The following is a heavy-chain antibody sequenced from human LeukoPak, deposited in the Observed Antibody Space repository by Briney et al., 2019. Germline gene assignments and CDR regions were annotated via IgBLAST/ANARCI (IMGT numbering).Heavy chain of an antibody. D-gene: IGHD6-13*01. CDR3: AKETSSWPYYYYYYMDV. CDR1: GFTFSSYG. CDR2: IRYDGSNK. Sequence: GGSLRLSCAASGFTFSSYGMHWVRQAPGKGLEWVAFIRYDGSNKYYADSVKGRFTISRDNSKNTLYLQMNSLRAEDTAVYYCAKETSSWPYYYYYYMDVWGKGTTVTISS. V-gene: IGHV3-30*02. J-gene: IGHJ6*03.